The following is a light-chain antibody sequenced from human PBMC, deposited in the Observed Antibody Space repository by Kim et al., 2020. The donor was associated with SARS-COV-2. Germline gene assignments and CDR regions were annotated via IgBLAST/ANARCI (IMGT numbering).Light chain of an antibody. CDR3: CSYAGNYILV. CDR1: SGDVGAYNY. Sequence: GQSVTISCTGTSGDVGAYNYVSWYQQHPDKAPKLIIYDVTERPSGVPDRFSGSKSGSTASLTISGLQPEDEAHYYCCSYAGNYILVFGGGTQLTVL. J-gene: IGLJ2*01. V-gene: IGLV2-11*03. CDR2: DVT.